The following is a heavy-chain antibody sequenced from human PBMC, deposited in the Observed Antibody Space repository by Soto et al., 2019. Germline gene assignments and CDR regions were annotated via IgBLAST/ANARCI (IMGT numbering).Heavy chain of an antibody. CDR3: ARMEESGYPNGGAFDI. V-gene: IGHV4-4*02. Sequence: RTSETLSLTCAVSGGSISSSNWWSWVRQPPGKGLEWIGEIYHSGSTNYNPSLKSRVTISVDKSKNQFSLKLSSLTAADTAVYYCARMEESGYPNGGAFDIWGQGTMVTVSS. CDR2: IYHSGST. J-gene: IGHJ3*02. D-gene: IGHD3-22*01. CDR1: GGSISSSNW.